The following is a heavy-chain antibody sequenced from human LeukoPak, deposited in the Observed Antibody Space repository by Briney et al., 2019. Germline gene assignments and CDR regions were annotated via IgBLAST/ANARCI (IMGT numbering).Heavy chain of an antibody. CDR1: GFTFTDYY. V-gene: IGHV3-11*01. CDR3: AKDKTGDYAKGAFDI. Sequence: GVSLRLSCATSGFTFTDYYMSWIRQAPGKGLEWVSYISVSGTTMYYADSVKGRFTISRDNAKNSLYLQMNSLRAEDTALYYCAKDKTGDYAKGAFDIWGQGTMVTVSS. CDR2: ISVSGTTM. J-gene: IGHJ3*02. D-gene: IGHD4-17*01.